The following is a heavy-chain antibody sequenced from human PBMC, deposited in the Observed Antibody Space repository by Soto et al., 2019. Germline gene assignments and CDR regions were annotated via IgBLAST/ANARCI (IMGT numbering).Heavy chain of an antibody. D-gene: IGHD6-13*01. Sequence: QVQLVESGGGLVKPGGSLRLSCAASGFTFNDYYMSWIRQAPGEGLEWVSYISGSGNTISYADSVKGRFTISRDNAKNSRYLQMSSLRAADTAVYYCARTAAGTPHYSYGMDVWGQGTTVTVSS. CDR2: ISGSGNTI. CDR1: GFTFNDYY. CDR3: ARTAAGTPHYSYGMDV. J-gene: IGHJ6*02. V-gene: IGHV3-11*01.